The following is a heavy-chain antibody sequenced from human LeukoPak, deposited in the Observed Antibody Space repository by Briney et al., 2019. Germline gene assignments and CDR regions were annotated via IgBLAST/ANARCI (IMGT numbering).Heavy chain of an antibody. V-gene: IGHV3-73*01. CDR2: IRSKANSYAT. CDR3: TRRVTAMAN. Sequence: GGSLRLSCAASGFTFSGSAMHWVRQASGKGLEWVGRIRSKANSYATAYAASVKGRFTISRDDSKNTAYPQMNSLKTEDTAVYYCTRRVTAMANWGQGTLVTVSS. D-gene: IGHD5-18*01. CDR1: GFTFSGSA. J-gene: IGHJ4*02.